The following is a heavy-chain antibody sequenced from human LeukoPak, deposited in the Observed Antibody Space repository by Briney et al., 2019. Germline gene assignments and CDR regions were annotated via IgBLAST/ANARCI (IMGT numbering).Heavy chain of an antibody. CDR1: GFTFSGFV. D-gene: IGHD2-15*01. Sequence: GGSLRLSCAASGFTFSGFVLSWVRQAPGKGPQWVADISGSGGSTYYADSVKGRFSVSRDNSKTMVYLELNSLRAEDTAVYYCAKNHEHGRSAGFDFWAEGALVAVSS. J-gene: IGHJ3*01. V-gene: IGHV3-23*01. CDR3: AKNHEHGRSAGFDF. CDR2: ISGSGGST.